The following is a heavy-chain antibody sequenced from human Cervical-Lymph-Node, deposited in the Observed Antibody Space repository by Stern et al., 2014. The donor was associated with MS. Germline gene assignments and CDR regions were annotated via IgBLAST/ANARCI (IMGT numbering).Heavy chain of an antibody. D-gene: IGHD2-21*01. V-gene: IGHV1-8*01. CDR1: GYSFINYD. CDR3: TCGLEY. CDR2: MNPISGNT. Sequence: QVQLMQSVAEVKKPGASVKVSCTTSGYSFINYDITWVRQAAGQGLEWMGWMNPISGNTDCAQKFEGRVTMTRSTSMNIAYMELSNLTSEDTALYYCTCGLEYWGQGTLVTVSS. J-gene: IGHJ4*02.